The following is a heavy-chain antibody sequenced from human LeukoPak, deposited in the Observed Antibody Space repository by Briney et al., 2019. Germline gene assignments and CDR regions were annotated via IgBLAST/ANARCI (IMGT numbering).Heavy chain of an antibody. Sequence: SETLSLTCTASGGSFTDYYCGWIRQPPGKGLEGIGSIYYRGNTFYNPSLRNRVSISIDTSKGRFSLNLNFVTAADTAVYFCTRDREHGTQDSWGQGTLVTVS. J-gene: IGHJ4*02. D-gene: IGHD1-26*01. CDR2: IYYRGNT. V-gene: IGHV4-39*07. CDR1: GGSFTDYY. CDR3: TRDREHGTQDS.